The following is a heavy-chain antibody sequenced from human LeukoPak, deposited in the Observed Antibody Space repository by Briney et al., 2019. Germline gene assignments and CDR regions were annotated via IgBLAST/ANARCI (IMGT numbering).Heavy chain of an antibody. CDR1: GFTFSSYW. J-gene: IGHJ4*02. CDR2: INSDGSST. Sequence: EGSLRLSCAASGFTFSSYWMHWVRQAPGKGLVWVSRINSDGSSTSYADSVKGRFTISRDNAKNTLYLQMNSLRAEDTAVYYCACIAVAGTGSDYWGQGTPVTVSS. V-gene: IGHV3-74*01. CDR3: ACIAVAGTGSDY. D-gene: IGHD6-19*01.